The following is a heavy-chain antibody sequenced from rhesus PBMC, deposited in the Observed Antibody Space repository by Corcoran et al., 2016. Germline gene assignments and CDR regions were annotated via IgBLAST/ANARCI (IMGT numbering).Heavy chain of an antibody. CDR3: ARVRIAAGLYFDY. V-gene: IGHV4-127*01. Sequence: QVQLQESGPGLVKPSETLSLTCAVSGYSISSGYGWGWIRQPPGKGLEWIGHIYGGSGSTYYNPSLKSRVTVSKDTSKNQFSLKLSSVTAADTAVYYCARVRIAAGLYFDYWGQGVLVTVSS. CDR1: GYSISSGYG. D-gene: IGHD6-13*01. J-gene: IGHJ4*01. CDR2: IYGGSGST.